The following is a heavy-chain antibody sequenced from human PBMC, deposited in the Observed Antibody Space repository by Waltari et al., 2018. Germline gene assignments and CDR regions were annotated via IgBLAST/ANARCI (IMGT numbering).Heavy chain of an antibody. Sequence: QVQLVQSGAEVKKPGASVKVSCKASGYTFTSYAMHWVRQAPGQRLEWMGWINAGNGNTKYSQKFQGRVTITRDTSASTAYMELSSLRSEDTAVYYCARVPVTPFPRRNIVHYYYYGMDVWGQGTTVTVSS. D-gene: IGHD3-16*02. CDR3: ARVPVTPFPRRNIVHYYYYGMDV. V-gene: IGHV1-3*01. CDR2: INAGNGNT. J-gene: IGHJ6*02. CDR1: GYTFTSYA.